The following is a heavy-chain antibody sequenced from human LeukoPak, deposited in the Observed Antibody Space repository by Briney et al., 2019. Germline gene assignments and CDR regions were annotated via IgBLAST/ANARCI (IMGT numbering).Heavy chain of an antibody. V-gene: IGHV3-7*03. CDR3: ARGDRSVNYYYGMDV. Sequence: PGGSLRLSCAASGFTFSSYWMSWVRQAPGKGLEWVANIKQDGSEKYYVDSVKGRFTISRDNAKNSLYLQMNSLRAEDTAVYYCARGDRSVNYYYGMDVWGQGTTVTVSS. CDR1: GFTFSSYW. CDR2: IKQDGSEK. J-gene: IGHJ6*02. D-gene: IGHD4-23*01.